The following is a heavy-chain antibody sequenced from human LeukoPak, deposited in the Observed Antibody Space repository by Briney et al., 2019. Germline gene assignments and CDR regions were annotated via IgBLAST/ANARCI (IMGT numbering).Heavy chain of an antibody. D-gene: IGHD5-24*01. Sequence: SETLSLTCIVSGGSISTYFWTWIRQSPGKGLEWIGYVSDSGSTNYNPSLKSRVTISVDTSKNQFSLKLTSVTAADTAVYYCARGTREDGYNPKGYSYYYIDVWGKGTTVTVSS. V-gene: IGHV4-59*01. J-gene: IGHJ6*03. CDR2: VSDSGST. CDR1: GGSISTYF. CDR3: ARGTREDGYNPKGYSYYYIDV.